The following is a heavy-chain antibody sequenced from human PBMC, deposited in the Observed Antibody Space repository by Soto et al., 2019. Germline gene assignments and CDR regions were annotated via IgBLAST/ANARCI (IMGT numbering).Heavy chain of an antibody. CDR3: ARTVDIVATMPNGFDP. J-gene: IGHJ5*02. CDR1: GYTFTSYG. Sequence: QVQLVQSGAEVKKPGASVKVSCKASGYTFTSYGISWVRPAPGQGLEWMGWISAYNCNTNYAQNLQGRVTMTTDTSTRTDYMELRSLRSDDTAVYYCARTVDIVATMPNGFDPWGQGTLVTVSS. V-gene: IGHV1-18*01. D-gene: IGHD5-12*01. CDR2: ISAYNCNT.